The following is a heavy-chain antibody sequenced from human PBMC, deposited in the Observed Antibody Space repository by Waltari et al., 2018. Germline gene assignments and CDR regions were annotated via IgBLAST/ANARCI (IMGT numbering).Heavy chain of an antibody. CDR3: ASYYDSSGYYPYDI. J-gene: IGHJ3*02. V-gene: IGHV3-23*04. D-gene: IGHD3-22*01. Sequence: EVQLVESGGGLVQPGGSLRLSCAASGFTFSSYAMSWVRQAPGKGVEWVSAIRGSGGSTYYADSVKGRFTISRDNSKNTLYLQMNSLRAEDTAVYYCASYYDSSGYYPYDIWGQGTMVTVSS. CDR1: GFTFSSYA. CDR2: IRGSGGST.